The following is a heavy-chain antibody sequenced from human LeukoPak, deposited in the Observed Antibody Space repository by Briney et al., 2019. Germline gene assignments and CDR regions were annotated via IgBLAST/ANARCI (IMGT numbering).Heavy chain of an antibody. Sequence: ASVTVSCTASGYTFTSYYMHWVRQAPGQGLEWMGIINPSGGSTSYAQKFQGRVTMTRDTSTSTVYMELSSLRSEDTAVYYCARDPSSYCSGGSCYTNWFDPWGQGTLVTVSS. CDR2: INPSGGST. CDR1: GYTFTSYY. J-gene: IGHJ5*02. V-gene: IGHV1-46*01. CDR3: ARDPSSYCSGGSCYTNWFDP. D-gene: IGHD2-15*01.